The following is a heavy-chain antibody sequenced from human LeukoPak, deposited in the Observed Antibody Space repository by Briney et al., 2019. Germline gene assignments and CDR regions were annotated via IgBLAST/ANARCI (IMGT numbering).Heavy chain of an antibody. Sequence: ASVKVSCKASGYTFTDYFVHWVRQAPGQGLEWMGWINPNSGGTEYAQKFLGRVTMTRDTSISTAYMELSRLRSDDTAVYFCAREYYYDSSGYSVDYYYYGMDVWGQGTTVTVSS. CDR3: AREYYYDSSGYSVDYYYYGMDV. J-gene: IGHJ6*02. CDR1: GYTFTDYF. CDR2: INPNSGGT. D-gene: IGHD3-22*01. V-gene: IGHV1-2*02.